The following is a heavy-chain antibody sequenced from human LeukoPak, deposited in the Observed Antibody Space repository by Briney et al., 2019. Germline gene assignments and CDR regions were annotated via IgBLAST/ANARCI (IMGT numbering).Heavy chain of an antibody. D-gene: IGHD4-17*01. Sequence: SETLSLTCAVYGGSFSGYYWSWIRQPPGKGLEWIGEINHSGSTNYNPSLKSRVTISVDTSKNQFSLKLSSVTAADTAVYYCARGTMTTVTYYFDYWGQGTLVTVSS. CDR1: GGSFSGYY. CDR2: INHSGST. CDR3: ARGTMTTVTYYFDY. V-gene: IGHV4-34*01. J-gene: IGHJ4*02.